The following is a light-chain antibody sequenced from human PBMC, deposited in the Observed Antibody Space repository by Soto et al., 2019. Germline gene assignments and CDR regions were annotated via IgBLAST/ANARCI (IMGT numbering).Light chain of an antibody. V-gene: IGLV2-8*01. J-gene: IGLJ3*02. CDR2: DVN. Sequence: QSVLTQPPSASGSPGQSVTISCTGTSSDVGGYNFVSWYQQHPGKAPKLMLYDVNKRPSGVPDRFSGSKSGNTASLTVSGLTADDEADYYCSSYAGGNNWVFGGGTTLTGL. CDR3: SSYAGGNNWV. CDR1: SSDVGGYNF.